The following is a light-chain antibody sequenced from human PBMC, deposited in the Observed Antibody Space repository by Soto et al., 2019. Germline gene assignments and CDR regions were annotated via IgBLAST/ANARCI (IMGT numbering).Light chain of an antibody. J-gene: IGLJ1*01. V-gene: IGLV2-14*01. Sequence: QSVLTQPASVSGAPGHSITISCTGTSSDVGGYNYVSWYQQHPGKAPKLIIYDVSNRPSGVFNRFSGSKSGNTASLTISGLQAEDEADYYCSSYTSTSTRVFGTGTKLTVL. CDR1: SSDVGGYNY. CDR2: DVS. CDR3: SSYTSTSTRV.